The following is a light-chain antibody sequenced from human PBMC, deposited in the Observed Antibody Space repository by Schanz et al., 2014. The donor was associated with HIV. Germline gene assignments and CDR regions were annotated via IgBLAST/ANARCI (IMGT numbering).Light chain of an antibody. CDR3: QQYYNTPPT. J-gene: IGKJ1*01. V-gene: IGKV4-1*01. Sequence: DIVMTQSPDSLAVSLGERATINCKSSQSVLYSSNNESYLAWYQQKPGQPPKLLIYWASTRESGVPDRFSGGGSGTDFTLTISSLQAEDVAFYYCQQYYNTPPTFGQGTKVEV. CDR2: WAS. CDR1: QSVLYSSNNESY.